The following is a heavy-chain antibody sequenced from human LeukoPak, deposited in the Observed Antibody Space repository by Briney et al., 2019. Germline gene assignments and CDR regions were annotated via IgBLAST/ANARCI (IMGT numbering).Heavy chain of an antibody. Sequence: SETLSLTCTVSGDSISSGSYYWSWIRQPAGKGLEWIGRIYTSGSTNYNPSLKSRVTMSVDTSKNQFSLKLSSVTAADTAVYYCARERSYTLNWFDPWGQGTLVTVSS. D-gene: IGHD3-10*01. V-gene: IGHV4-61*02. CDR1: GDSISSGSYY. CDR2: IYTSGST. J-gene: IGHJ5*02. CDR3: ARERSYTLNWFDP.